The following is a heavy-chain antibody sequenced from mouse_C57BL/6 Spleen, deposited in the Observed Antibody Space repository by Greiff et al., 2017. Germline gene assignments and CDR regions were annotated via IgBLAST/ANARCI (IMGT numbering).Heavy chain of an antibody. J-gene: IGHJ4*01. CDR2: INPNNGGT. CDR3: ARLGLRLRYAMDY. V-gene: IGHV1-18*01. D-gene: IGHD3-2*02. Sequence: EVQLQQSGPELVKPGASVKIPCKASGYTFTDYNMDWVKQSHGKSLEWIGDINPNNGGTIYNQKFKGKATLTVDKSSSTAYMELRSLTSEDTAVYYCARLGLRLRYAMDYWGQGTSVTVSA. CDR1: GYTFTDYN.